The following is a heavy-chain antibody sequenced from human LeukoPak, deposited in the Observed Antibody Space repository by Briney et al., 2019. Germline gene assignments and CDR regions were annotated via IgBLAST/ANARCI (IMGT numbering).Heavy chain of an antibody. CDR3: ARHKAPGIANQPFDY. J-gene: IGHJ4*02. D-gene: IGHD6-13*01. Sequence: GESLKISCKGSGYSFTSYWIGWVRQMPGKGLEWMGIIYPGDSDTRYSPSFQGQVTISADKSISTAYLQWSSLKASDTAMYYCARHKAPGIANQPFDYWGQGTLVTVSS. V-gene: IGHV5-51*01. CDR1: GYSFTSYW. CDR2: IYPGDSDT.